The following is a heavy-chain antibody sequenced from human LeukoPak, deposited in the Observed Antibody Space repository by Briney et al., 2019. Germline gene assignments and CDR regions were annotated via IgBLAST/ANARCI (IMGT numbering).Heavy chain of an antibody. CDR1: GYTLTELS. Sequence: GASVKVSCKVSGYTLTELSMHWVRQAPGKGLEWMGGFDPEDGETIYAQKFQGRVTMTRDTSTSTVYMELSSLRSEDTAVYYCARVPRILYPFDYWGQGTLVTVSS. V-gene: IGHV1-24*01. J-gene: IGHJ4*02. CDR3: ARVPRILYPFDY. D-gene: IGHD2-2*02. CDR2: FDPEDGET.